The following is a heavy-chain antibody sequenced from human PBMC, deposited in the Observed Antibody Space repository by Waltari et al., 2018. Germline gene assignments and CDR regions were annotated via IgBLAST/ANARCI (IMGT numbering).Heavy chain of an antibody. V-gene: IGHV1-46*01. CDR3: ARVPPGPYYFDY. J-gene: IGHJ4*02. CDR1: GYTFANFY. Sequence: QVQLVQSGAEVKKPGASVNVSCKASGYTFANFYIHGVRQAPGHGLEWMGKINPNGGSAGYAQRFKGRIIMTTDTSTGTVYMELNSLTSNDTAVYFCARVPPGPYYFDYWGQGTLVTVSS. CDR2: INPNGGSA.